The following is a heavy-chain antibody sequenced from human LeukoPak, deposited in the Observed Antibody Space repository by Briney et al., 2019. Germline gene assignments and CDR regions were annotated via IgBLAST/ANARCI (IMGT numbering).Heavy chain of an antibody. J-gene: IGHJ5*02. CDR3: AREQRYYYGSGSSGFDP. V-gene: IGHV3-74*01. D-gene: IGHD3-10*01. CDR1: GFTFSSYW. CDR2: INSDGSST. Sequence: GGSLRLSCAASGFTFSSYWMHWVRQAPGKGLVWVSRINSDGSSTSYADSVKGRFTISRDNAKNTLYLQMNSLRAEDTAVYYCAREQRYYYGSGSSGFDPWGQGTLVTVSS.